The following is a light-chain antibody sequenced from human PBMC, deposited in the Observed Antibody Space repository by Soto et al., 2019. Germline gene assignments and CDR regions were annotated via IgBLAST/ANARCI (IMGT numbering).Light chain of an antibody. V-gene: IGKV1-8*01. Sequence: AIRMTQSPSSLSASTGDRVTITCRASQGISSYLAWYQQKPGKAPKLLIYAASTLQSGVPSRFSGSGSGTDFTLTISSLQPEDSATYYCQQSYGTPIIFGQGTRLEIK. CDR3: QQSYGTPII. CDR1: QGISSY. CDR2: AAS. J-gene: IGKJ5*01.